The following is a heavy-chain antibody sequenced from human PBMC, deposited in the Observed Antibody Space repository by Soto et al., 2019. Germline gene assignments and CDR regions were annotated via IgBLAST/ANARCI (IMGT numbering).Heavy chain of an antibody. CDR3: LSAFGRTDY. CDR1: GYTFYSYG. CDR2: ISGYNSIT. V-gene: IGHV1-18*01. J-gene: IGHJ4*02. D-gene: IGHD3-10*01. Sequence: QVQLVQSGAEVKKPGASVKASCEASGYTFYSYGSSWVRQAPGQGFEWMGWISGYNSITRYAQKFEGRVTMTTETSTSTAYRELRSLRSDARAVYYCLSAFGRTDYVGEGPLVTVSS.